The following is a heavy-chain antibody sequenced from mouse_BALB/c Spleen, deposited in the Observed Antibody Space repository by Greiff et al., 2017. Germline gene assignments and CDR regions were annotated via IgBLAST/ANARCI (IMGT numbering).Heavy chain of an antibody. CDR2: INPSTGYT. D-gene: IGHD1-1*01. V-gene: IGHV1-7*01. CDR1: GYTFTSYW. J-gene: IGHJ2*01. CDR3: ARHGRGDFDY. Sequence: QVQLQQSGAELAKPGASVKMSCKASGYTFTSYWMHWVKQRPGQVLEWIGYINPSTGYTEYNQKFKDKATLTADKSSSTAYMQLSSLTSEDSAVYYCARHGRGDFDYWGQGTTLTVSS.